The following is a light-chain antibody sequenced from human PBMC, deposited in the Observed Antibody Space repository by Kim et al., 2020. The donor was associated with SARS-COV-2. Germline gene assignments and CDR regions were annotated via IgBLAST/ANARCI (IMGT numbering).Light chain of an antibody. CDR3: QESATFLYT. J-gene: IGKJ2*01. CDR1: QNIKTY. CDR2: GAS. V-gene: IGKV1-5*03. Sequence: DIQMTQSPSTLSASVGHRVTITCRASQNIKTYLDWYQLKPGKTPKLLIYGASNIDSGVSSRFSGSGSGTEFTLTISSLQPDDFATYYCQESATFLYTFGQGTKLEI.